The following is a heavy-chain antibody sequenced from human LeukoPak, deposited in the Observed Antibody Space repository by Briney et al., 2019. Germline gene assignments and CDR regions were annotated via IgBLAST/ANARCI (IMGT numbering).Heavy chain of an antibody. D-gene: IGHD3-22*01. CDR3: ARDPDYYDSRPFDY. CDR2: IIPIFGIA. CDR1: GGTFSSYA. Sequence: GSSVKVSCKASGGTFSSYAISWVRQAPAQGLEWMGRIIPIFGIANYAQKFQGRVTITADKSTSTAYMELSSLRSEDTAVYYCARDPDYYDSRPFDYWGQGTLVTVSS. V-gene: IGHV1-69*04. J-gene: IGHJ4*02.